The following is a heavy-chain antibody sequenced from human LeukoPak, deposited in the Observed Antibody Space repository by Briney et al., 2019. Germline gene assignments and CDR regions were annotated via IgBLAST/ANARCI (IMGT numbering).Heavy chain of an antibody. CDR3: ARGSAYYDFWSGLGTGSYYYYGMDA. CDR1: GFTFSSYA. D-gene: IGHD3-3*01. Sequence: PGGSLRLSCAASGFTFSSYAMHWVRQAPGKGLEYVSAISSNGGSTYYANSVKGRFTISRDNSKNTLYLQMGSLRAEDMAVYYCARGSAYYDFWSGLGTGSYYYYGMDAWGQGTTVTVSS. J-gene: IGHJ6*02. CDR2: ISSNGGST. V-gene: IGHV3-64*01.